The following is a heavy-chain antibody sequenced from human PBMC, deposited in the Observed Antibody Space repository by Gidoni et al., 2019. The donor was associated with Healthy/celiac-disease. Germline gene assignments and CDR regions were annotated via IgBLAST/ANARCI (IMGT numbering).Heavy chain of an antibody. CDR2: IYWDDDK. V-gene: IGHV2-5*02. D-gene: IGHD5-12*01. J-gene: IGHJ4*02. Sequence: QITLKESGPTLVKHTQTLTLTCTFSGFSLSTSGVGVGWIRQPPGKALEWLALIYWDDDKRYSPSLKSRLTITKDTTKNQVVLTMTNMDPVDTATYYCAHQGRWLQFGPYYFDYWGQGTLVTVSS. CDR1: GFSLSTSGVG. CDR3: AHQGRWLQFGPYYFDY.